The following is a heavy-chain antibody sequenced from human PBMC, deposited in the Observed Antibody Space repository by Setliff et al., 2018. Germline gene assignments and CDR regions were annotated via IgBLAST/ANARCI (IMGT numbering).Heavy chain of an antibody. CDR3: AQGGILTGYYTSGHFDY. Sequence: ALRLSCASSGVTFSRSAMSWVRQAPGKGLEWVSTISDSGGSTYYADSVKGRFTISRDNSKNTLYLQINSLRAEDTAVYWCAQGGILTGYYTSGHFDYWGQGTLVTVSS. CDR1: GVTFSRSA. V-gene: IGHV3-23*01. CDR2: ISDSGGST. J-gene: IGHJ4*02. D-gene: IGHD3-9*01.